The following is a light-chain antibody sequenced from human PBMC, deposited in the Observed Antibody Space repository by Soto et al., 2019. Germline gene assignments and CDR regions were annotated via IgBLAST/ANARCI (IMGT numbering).Light chain of an antibody. CDR2: DAS. CDR1: QSVSSY. V-gene: IGKV3-11*01. CDR3: QQRSNWPLT. Sequence: EIVLTQSPATLSLSPGERATLSCRASQSVSSYLAWYQQKPGQAPRLLIYDASNRATGIPARFSGSGSGTDLTLTISSLEPEDFAVYYCQQRSNWPLTFGLGTRLEIK. J-gene: IGKJ5*01.